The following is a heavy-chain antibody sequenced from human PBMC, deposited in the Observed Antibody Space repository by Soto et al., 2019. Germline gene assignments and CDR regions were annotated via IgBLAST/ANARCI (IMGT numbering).Heavy chain of an antibody. D-gene: IGHD4-17*01. CDR2: ISGSGGST. V-gene: IGHV3-23*01. J-gene: IGHJ4*02. CDR3: AKNLAYGANSATDY. CDR1: GFTFSTYA. Sequence: GGSLRLSCAASGFTFSTYAMSWVRQAPGKGLEWVSAISGSGGSTYYPDSVKGRFTISRDNSKNTLYLQMNSLSAEDTAVYYCAKNLAYGANSATDYWGQGTLVTVSS.